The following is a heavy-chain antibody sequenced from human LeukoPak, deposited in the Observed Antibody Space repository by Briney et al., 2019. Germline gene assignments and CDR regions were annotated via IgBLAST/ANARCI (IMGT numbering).Heavy chain of an antibody. CDR2: IYYSGST. D-gene: IGHD3-22*01. V-gene: IGHV4-39*07. CDR1: GGSISSSSYY. Sequence: SETLSLTCTVSGGSISSSSYYWGWIRQPPGKGLEWIGSIYYSGSTYYNPSLKSRVTISVDTSKNQFSLKLSSVTAADTAVYYCARGIVVARRWYYYYGMDVWGQGTTVTVSS. J-gene: IGHJ6*02. CDR3: ARGIVVARRWYYYYGMDV.